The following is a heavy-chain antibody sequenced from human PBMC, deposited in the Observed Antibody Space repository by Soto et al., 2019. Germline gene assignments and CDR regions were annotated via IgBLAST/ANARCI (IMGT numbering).Heavy chain of an antibody. CDR2: VNPNSNET. J-gene: IGHJ4*02. CDR1: GYTFSSYH. D-gene: IGHD5-12*01. Sequence: QVQLVQSGAEVKKPGASVKVSCEASGYTFSSYHISWVRQASGQGLEWMGWVNPNSNETDYAHKFQGRVTMNGNTYIRTAYMELSSLRSNDTAVYYCVRSGRRSGIDYGGQGTLVTVSS. V-gene: IGHV1-8*01. CDR3: VRSGRRSGIDY.